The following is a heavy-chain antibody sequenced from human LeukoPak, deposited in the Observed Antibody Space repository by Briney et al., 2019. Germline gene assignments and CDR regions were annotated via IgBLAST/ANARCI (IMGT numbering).Heavy chain of an antibody. V-gene: IGHV3-69-1*01. D-gene: IGHD3-22*01. J-gene: IGHJ4*02. CDR2: STSSTHT. CDR1: GSTFSDYS. Sequence: PGGSLRLSCGASGSTFSDYSMNWVRQAPGKGLEWVASSTSSTHTYYADSVRGRFTISRDNANKLLFLQMNSLRAEDTAVYYCARETPTYYYDSSSYYYFDSWGRGTLVTVSS. CDR3: ARETPTYYYDSSSYYYFDS.